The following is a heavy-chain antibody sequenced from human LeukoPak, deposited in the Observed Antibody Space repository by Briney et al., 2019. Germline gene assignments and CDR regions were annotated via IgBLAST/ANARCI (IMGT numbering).Heavy chain of an antibody. V-gene: IGHV1-69*02. CDR3: ARESIAVAGSFDY. CDR2: IIPILGIA. Sequence: SVKVSCKASGGTFSSYTISWVRQAPGQGLEWMGRIIPILGIANYAQKFQGRVTITADKSTSTAYMELSSLRPEDTAVYYCARESIAVAGSFDYWGQGTLVTGSS. D-gene: IGHD6-19*01. CDR1: GGTFSSYT. J-gene: IGHJ4*02.